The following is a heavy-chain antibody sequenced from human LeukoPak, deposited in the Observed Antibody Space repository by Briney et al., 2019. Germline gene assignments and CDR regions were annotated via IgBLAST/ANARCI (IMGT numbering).Heavy chain of an antibody. V-gene: IGHV1-2*02. CDR2: INSYSGGT. D-gene: IGHD6-13*01. CDR1: GYSFTDYY. CDR3: ARQGEAASFDY. J-gene: IGHJ4*02. Sequence: ASVKVSCKTSGYSFTDYYIHWVRQAPGQGPEWMGWINSYSGGTNYAQKFQGRVTLTRDTSLGTAYMELSRLRSDDTAVYYCARQGEAASFDYWGQGTLVTVSS.